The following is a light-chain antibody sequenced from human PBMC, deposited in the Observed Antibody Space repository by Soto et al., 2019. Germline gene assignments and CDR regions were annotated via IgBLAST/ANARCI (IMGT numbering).Light chain of an antibody. CDR1: QGISNN. V-gene: IGKV1-16*01. CDR2: AAS. J-gene: IGKJ1*01. Sequence: DIQMTQSPSSLSASVGDRVTITCRASQGISNNLDWFQQRPGKAPKSLIYAASSLQSGVPSRFSGSGSGTYFTLTISSLQPEDFANYYCQQYDSYPRTFGQGTKVEIK. CDR3: QQYDSYPRT.